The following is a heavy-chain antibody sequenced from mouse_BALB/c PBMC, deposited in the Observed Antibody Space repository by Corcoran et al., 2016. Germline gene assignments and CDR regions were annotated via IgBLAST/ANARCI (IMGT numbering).Heavy chain of an antibody. CDR1: GYTFTNYG. D-gene: IGHD2-5*01. Sequence: QIQLVQAGPELKKPGETVKISCKASGYTFTNYGMNWVKPAPGKGLKWMGWLNTYTGEPTYADDCKGRFAFSLETSASTAYLQINNLKNEDTATYFCARCSSNYGYYFDSWGQGTTLAVSS. V-gene: IGHV9-3-1*01. CDR2: LNTYTGEP. CDR3: ARCSSNYGYYFDS. J-gene: IGHJ2*01.